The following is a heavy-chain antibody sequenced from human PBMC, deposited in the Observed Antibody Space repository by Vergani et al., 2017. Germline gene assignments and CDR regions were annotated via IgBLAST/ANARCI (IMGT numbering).Heavy chain of an antibody. Sequence: QVQLQESGPGLVKPSETLSLTCAVSGFSIDNGYYWDWIRQPPGKGLEWIGSIYRTGRTHFNPSLKSRFTISVDTSNNHFSLRLNSLTAADTAVYYCAGRSGIVYDIFSGTQYFFDCWGQGTLVTVSS. CDR3: AGRSGIVYDIFSGTQYFFDC. CDR1: GFSIDNGYY. CDR2: IYRTGRT. D-gene: IGHD3-9*01. J-gene: IGHJ4*02. V-gene: IGHV4-38-2*01.